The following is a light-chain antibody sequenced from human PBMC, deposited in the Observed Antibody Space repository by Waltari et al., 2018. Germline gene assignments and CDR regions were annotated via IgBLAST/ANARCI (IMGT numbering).Light chain of an antibody. CDR3: MQGMYFPIT. V-gene: IGKV2-29*03. Sequence: DIVMTQTPPSLSVTPGQSAPISCKSSQSLLHSDGKTFLFWYLHKPGQSPQPLIYEVSSRFSGVPDRFSGSGSGTDFTLKISRVEAEDIGVYYCMQGMYFPITFGQGTRLQIE. J-gene: IGKJ5*01. CDR2: EVS. CDR1: QSLLHSDGKTF.